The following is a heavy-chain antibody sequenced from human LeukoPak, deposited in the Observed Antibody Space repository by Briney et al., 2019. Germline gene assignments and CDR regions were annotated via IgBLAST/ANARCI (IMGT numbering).Heavy chain of an antibody. V-gene: IGHV3-23*01. D-gene: IGHD2/OR15-2a*01. CDR2: ISVSGFST. CDR1: GFSFSTYA. Sequence: GGTLRLSCEASGFSFSTYAMNWVRQAPGKGLEWVSVISVSGFSTYYADSVKGRFTISRDMSKSTLYLQMNSLRAEDTAIYYCAKNHDSNTYHTDDAFDIWGQGAMVTVSS. CDR3: AKNHDSNTYHTDDAFDI. J-gene: IGHJ3*02.